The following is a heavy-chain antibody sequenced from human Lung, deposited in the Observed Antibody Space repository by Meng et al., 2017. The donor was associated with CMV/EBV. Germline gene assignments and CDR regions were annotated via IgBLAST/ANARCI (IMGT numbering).Heavy chain of an antibody. J-gene: IGHJ4*02. Sequence: SXTXSLXCTVSTDSFNDINFYWGWIRQPPGKGLEWIGNIYFTGNTYYNPSLKSRVTLTVDTSKKQFSLKLKSVTAADTAVYYCAREVVGSGSALDFWSQGAXVTVSS. CDR1: TDSFNDINFY. CDR2: IYFTGNT. D-gene: IGHD3-10*01. CDR3: AREVVGSGSALDF. V-gene: IGHV4-39*07.